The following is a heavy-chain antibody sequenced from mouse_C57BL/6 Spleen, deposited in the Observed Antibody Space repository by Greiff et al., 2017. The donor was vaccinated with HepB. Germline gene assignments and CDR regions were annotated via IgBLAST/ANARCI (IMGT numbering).Heavy chain of an antibody. CDR1: GFTFSDYG. Sequence: EVKLMESGGGLVKPGGSLKLSCAASGFTFSDYGMHWVRQAPEKGLEWVAYISSGSSTIYYADTVKGRFTISRDNAKNTLFLQMTSLRSEDTAMYYCARTTTVVEDFDYWGQGTTLTVSS. CDR3: ARTTTVVEDFDY. D-gene: IGHD1-1*01. V-gene: IGHV5-17*01. J-gene: IGHJ2*01. CDR2: ISSGSSTI.